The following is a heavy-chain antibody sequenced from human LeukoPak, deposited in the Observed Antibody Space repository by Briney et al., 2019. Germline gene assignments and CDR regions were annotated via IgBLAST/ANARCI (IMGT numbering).Heavy chain of an antibody. Sequence: PGRSLRLSCTASGFTFGDYAMSWVRQAPGKGLEWVGFIRSQAYGGTTEYAASVKGRFTISRDDSKSIAYLQMNSLKTEDTAVYYCTRQELERTRNYYYYYGMDVWGQGTTVTVSS. CDR1: GFTFGDYA. D-gene: IGHD1-1*01. J-gene: IGHJ6*02. V-gene: IGHV3-49*04. CDR2: IRSQAYGGTT. CDR3: TRQELERTRNYYYYYGMDV.